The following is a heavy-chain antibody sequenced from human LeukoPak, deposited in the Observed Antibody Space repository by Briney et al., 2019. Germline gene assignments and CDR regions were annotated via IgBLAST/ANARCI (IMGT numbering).Heavy chain of an antibody. V-gene: IGHV3-30*18. J-gene: IGHJ4*02. Sequence: GGSLRLSCAASGFTFSSYGMHWVRQAPGKGLEWAAVISYDGSDKNYADSVRGRFTISRDNSKNTLYLQMNSLRAEDTAFYFSAKDLAPIPSSGNYLRNWGQGTLVTVSS. CDR2: ISYDGSDK. CDR3: AKDLAPIPSSGNYLRN. D-gene: IGHD3-10*01. CDR1: GFTFSSYG.